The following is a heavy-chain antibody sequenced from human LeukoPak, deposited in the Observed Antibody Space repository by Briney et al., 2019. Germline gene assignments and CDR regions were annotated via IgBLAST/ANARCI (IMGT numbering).Heavy chain of an antibody. CDR2: INHSGST. Sequence: PSETLSLTCAVYGGSFSGYYWTWIRQPPGKGLEWIGEINHSGSTNYNPSLKSRVTISVDTSKNQFSLKLSSVTAADTAVYYCARGPNGLLWFGELYPWIDPWGQGTLVTVSS. CDR3: ARGPNGLLWFGELYPWIDP. J-gene: IGHJ5*02. V-gene: IGHV4-34*01. D-gene: IGHD3-10*01. CDR1: GGSFSGYY.